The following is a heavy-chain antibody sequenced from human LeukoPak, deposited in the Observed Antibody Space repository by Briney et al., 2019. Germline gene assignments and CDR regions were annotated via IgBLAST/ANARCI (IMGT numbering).Heavy chain of an antibody. J-gene: IGHJ4*02. V-gene: IGHV1-18*01. D-gene: IGHD3-9*01. CDR3: TRDGLGRLSDILTGSESDY. CDR2: ISAYNGNT. CDR1: GGTFSSYA. Sequence: GASVKVSCKASGGTFSSYAISWVRQAPGQGLEWMGWISAYNGNTNYAQKFQDRVTMNTDTSTSTAYMDLRSLRSDDTAVYYCTRDGLGRLSDILTGSESDYWGQGTLVTVSS.